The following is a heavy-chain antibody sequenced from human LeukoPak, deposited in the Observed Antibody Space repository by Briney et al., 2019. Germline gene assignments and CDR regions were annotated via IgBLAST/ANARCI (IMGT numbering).Heavy chain of an antibody. V-gene: IGHV3-66*01. CDR2: IHIDGET. D-gene: IGHD1-1*01. CDR3: TTDNKSNQLYYYYYYMDV. CDR1: EFTVSTNY. J-gene: IGHJ6*03. Sequence: GGSLRLSCVASEFTVSTNYMSWVRQAPGKGLQWVSIIHIDGETRYADSVKGRFTISRDDSKNTLYPQMNSPKTEDTAVYYCTTDNKSNQLYYYYYYMDVWGKGTTVTVSS.